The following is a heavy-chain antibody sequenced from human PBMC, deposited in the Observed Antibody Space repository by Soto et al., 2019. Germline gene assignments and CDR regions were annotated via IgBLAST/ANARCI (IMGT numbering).Heavy chain of an antibody. CDR2: IYYSGST. CDR1: GGSISSGDYY. CDR3: ARVTMVRGVIAKKTDAFDI. V-gene: IGHV4-30-4*01. Sequence: SETLSLTCTVSGGSISSGDYYWSWIRQPPGKGLEWIGYIYYSGSTYYNPSLESRVTISVDTSKNQFSLKLSSVTAADTAVYYCARVTMVRGVIAKKTDAFDIWGQGTMVTVSS. J-gene: IGHJ3*02. D-gene: IGHD3-10*01.